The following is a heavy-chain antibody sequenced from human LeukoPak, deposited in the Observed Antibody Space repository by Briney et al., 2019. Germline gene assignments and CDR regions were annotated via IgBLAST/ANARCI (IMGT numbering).Heavy chain of an antibody. D-gene: IGHD3-3*01. CDR1: GYTFTNHA. J-gene: IGHJ4*02. Sequence: GASVKVSCKASGYTFTNHAMQWVRQAPGQRLEWMGWINVGNGNTKYSQNFQGGFIITRDTSAGTVYMDLSSLRSEDTAVYYCARGFWNRATWGPYYFDYWGQGTLVTVSS. V-gene: IGHV1-3*01. CDR2: INVGNGNT. CDR3: ARGFWNRATWGPYYFDY.